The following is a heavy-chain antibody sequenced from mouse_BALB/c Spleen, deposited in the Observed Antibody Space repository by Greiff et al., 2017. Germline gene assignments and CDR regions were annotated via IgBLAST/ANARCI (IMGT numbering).Heavy chain of an antibody. D-gene: IGHD2-1*01. V-gene: IGHV14-3*02. Sequence: VQLQQSGAELVKPGASVKLSCTASGFNIKDTYMHWVKQRPEQGLEWIGRIDPANGNTKYDPKFQGKATITADTSSNTAYLQLSSLTSEDTAVYYCAPYGNHEDLFAYWGQGTLVTVSA. CDR2: IDPANGNT. CDR3: APYGNHEDLFAY. J-gene: IGHJ3*01. CDR1: GFNIKDTY.